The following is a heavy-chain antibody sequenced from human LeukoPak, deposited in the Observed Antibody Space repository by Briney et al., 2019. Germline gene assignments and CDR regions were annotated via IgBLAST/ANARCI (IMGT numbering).Heavy chain of an antibody. Sequence: PSETLSLTCTVSGGSISSGSYYWSWIRQPAGKGLEWIGRIYTSGSTNYNPSLKSRVTISVDTSKNQFSLKLSSVTAADTAVYYCARELNYDFWSGRGYFDYWGQGTLVTVSS. CDR3: ARELNYDFWSGRGYFDY. CDR2: IYTSGST. V-gene: IGHV4-61*02. CDR1: GGSISSGSYY. J-gene: IGHJ4*02. D-gene: IGHD3-3*01.